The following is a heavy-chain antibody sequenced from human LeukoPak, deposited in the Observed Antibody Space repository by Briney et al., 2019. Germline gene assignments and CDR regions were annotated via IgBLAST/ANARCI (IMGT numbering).Heavy chain of an antibody. J-gene: IGHJ6*02. D-gene: IGHD3-10*01. CDR1: GFTFSSYG. Sequence: QPGRSLRLSCAASGFTFSSYGMHWVRQAPGKGLEWVAVISYDGSNKYYADSVKGRFTISRDNSKNTLYLQMNSLRAEDTAVYYCAKAGIWFEDGMDVWGQGTTVTVSS. CDR2: ISYDGSNK. CDR3: AKAGIWFEDGMDV. V-gene: IGHV3-30*18.